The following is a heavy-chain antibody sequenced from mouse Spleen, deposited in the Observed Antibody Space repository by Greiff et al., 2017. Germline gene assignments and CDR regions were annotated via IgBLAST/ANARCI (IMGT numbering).Heavy chain of an antibody. D-gene: IGHD2-14*01. V-gene: IGHV14-2*01. CDR2: IDPEDGET. Sequence: EVQLQQSGAELVKPGASVKLSCTASGFNIKDYYMHWVKQRTEQGLEWIGRIDPEDGETKYAPKFQGKATLTADTSSNTAYLQLSSLTSEDTAVYYCARSAYYRYHWYFDVWGAGTTVTVSS. J-gene: IGHJ1*01. CDR3: ARSAYYRYHWYFDV. CDR1: GFNIKDYY.